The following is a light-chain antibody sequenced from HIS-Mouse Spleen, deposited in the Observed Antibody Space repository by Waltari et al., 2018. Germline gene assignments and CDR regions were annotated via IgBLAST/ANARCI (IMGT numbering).Light chain of an antibody. J-gene: IGLJ2*01. V-gene: IGLV3-1*01. CDR2: QDS. CDR1: KLGDKY. CDR3: QAWDSSTVV. Sequence: SYELTQPPSVSVSPGQTASITCSGAKLGDKYACWYQQKPGQSPVLVIYQDSKRPSGIPERFSGPHPGNAATLTISGTQAMDEADYYCQAWDSSTVVFGGGTKLTVL.